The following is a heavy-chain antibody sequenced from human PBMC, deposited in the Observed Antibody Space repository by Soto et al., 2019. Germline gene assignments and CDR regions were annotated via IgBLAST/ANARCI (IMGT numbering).Heavy chain of an antibody. CDR2: ISRNSGSL. V-gene: IGHV3-9*01. CDR3: AKATAPNAWFDP. Sequence: EVQLVESGGGFVQPGRSLRLSCAASGFTFEDYAMHWVRQAPGKGLEWVSGISRNSGSLVYADSVKGRFTISRDNAKNSLYLQMNCLRAEDTAFYYCAKATAPNAWFDPWGQGTLVTVS. CDR1: GFTFEDYA. J-gene: IGHJ5*02.